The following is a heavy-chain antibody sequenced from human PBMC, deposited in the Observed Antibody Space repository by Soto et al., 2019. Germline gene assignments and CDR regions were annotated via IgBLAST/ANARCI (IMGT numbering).Heavy chain of an antibody. V-gene: IGHV3-23*01. J-gene: IGHJ4*02. D-gene: IGHD3-10*01. CDR1: GFTFNNYA. CDR2: ISGGGDTT. CDR3: AKGRGGSGSLTPRVDF. Sequence: HPGGSLRLSCAASGFTFNNYAMTWVRQAPGKGLEWVSAISGGGDTTSYADSVKGRFTVSRDGSKNTLYLQMSSLRAEDTALYYCAKGRGGSGSLTPRVDFWGQGT.